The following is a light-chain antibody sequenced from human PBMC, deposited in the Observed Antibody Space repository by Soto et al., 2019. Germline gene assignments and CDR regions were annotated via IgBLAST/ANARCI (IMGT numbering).Light chain of an antibody. CDR3: QQRNSWPLT. J-gene: IGKJ5*01. Sequence: EVVLTQSPATLSLSPGERATLSCRASQSVGTYLVWYQQRYGQPPSLLIYDAYNRATDVPVRFSSSGSGTDFTLTISSLEPEDVAVYYCQQRNSWPLTFGQGTRLEIK. CDR1: QSVGTY. V-gene: IGKV3-11*01. CDR2: DAY.